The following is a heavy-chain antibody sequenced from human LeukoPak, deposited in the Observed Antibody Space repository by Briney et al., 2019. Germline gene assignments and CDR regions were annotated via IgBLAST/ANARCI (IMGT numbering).Heavy chain of an antibody. Sequence: PGGSLRLSCAASGFTFSSYEMNWVRQAPGKGLEWLSYISSSGSTIYYADSVKARFTISRVNAKNSLYLQMNSLRAEDTAVYYCAKDFLSRDYYFGLDVWGQGTTVTVSS. CDR2: ISSSGSTI. CDR3: AKDFLSRDYYFGLDV. V-gene: IGHV3-48*03. D-gene: IGHD2/OR15-2a*01. J-gene: IGHJ6*02. CDR1: GFTFSSYE.